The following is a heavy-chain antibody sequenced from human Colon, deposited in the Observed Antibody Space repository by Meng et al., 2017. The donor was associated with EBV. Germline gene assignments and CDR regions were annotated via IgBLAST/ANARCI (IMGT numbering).Heavy chain of an antibody. Sequence: EVKLVQSVPEVKKPGSIVKMSCKVSGYTFTDHYMHWVQQAPGKGLEWMGRVDPEDGETKYAERFQGRVTMTADTSTDTIYMELSNLTSADTAIYYCATWGYFESNGFYFDYWGQGTLVTVSS. CDR1: GYTFTDHY. CDR2: VDPEDGET. D-gene: IGHD3-22*01. V-gene: IGHV1-69-2*01. CDR3: ATWGYFESNGFYFDY. J-gene: IGHJ4*02.